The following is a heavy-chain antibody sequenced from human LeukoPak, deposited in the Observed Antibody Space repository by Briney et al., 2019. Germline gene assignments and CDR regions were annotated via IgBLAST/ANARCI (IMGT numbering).Heavy chain of an antibody. V-gene: IGHV4-30-4*07. D-gene: IGHD2-15*01. Sequence: SETLSLTCAVSGGSISSGTYSWTWMRQPPGKGLEWIGYIYNSGSTFNNPSLNSRVTISVDTSKNQFSLKLSSVTAADTAMYYCAREGGNCSGGSCYSGAFDIWGQGTLVTISS. CDR2: IYNSGST. CDR3: AREGGNCSGGSCYSGAFDI. CDR1: GGSISSGTYS. J-gene: IGHJ3*02.